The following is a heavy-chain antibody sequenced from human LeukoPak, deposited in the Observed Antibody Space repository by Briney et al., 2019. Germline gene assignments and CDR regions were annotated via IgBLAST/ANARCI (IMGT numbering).Heavy chain of an antibody. J-gene: IGHJ4*02. V-gene: IGHV3-30*02. Sequence: GGSLRLSCAASGFTLSSYGMHWVRQAPGKGLEWVAVIWYGGSNKYYADSVKGRFTISRDNSKNTLYLQMNSLRAEDTAVYYCAKGDRYFDYWGQGTLVTVSS. CDR1: GFTLSSYG. CDR2: IWYGGSNK. CDR3: AKGDRYFDY.